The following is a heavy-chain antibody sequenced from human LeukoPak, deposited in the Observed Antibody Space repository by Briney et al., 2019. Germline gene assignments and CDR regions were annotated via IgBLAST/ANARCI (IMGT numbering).Heavy chain of an antibody. Sequence: RPSETLSLTCTVSGGSISTTAYYWGWLRQPPGKGLEWIGSIYYSGTTYYKPSLRSRVTISVDTSKNQFYLRLTSVTAADSAMYYCARESSSSPDYWGQGTLVTVSS. CDR2: IYYSGTT. CDR3: ARESSSSPDY. V-gene: IGHV4-39*07. CDR1: GGSISTTAYY. J-gene: IGHJ4*02. D-gene: IGHD6-6*01.